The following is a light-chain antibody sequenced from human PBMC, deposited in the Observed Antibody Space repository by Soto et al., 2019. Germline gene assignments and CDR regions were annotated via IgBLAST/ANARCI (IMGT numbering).Light chain of an antibody. CDR2: SNN. CDR3: AAWDDRLSGDE. J-gene: IGLJ1*01. Sequence: QSVLTQPPSASGTPGQRVTISCSGGSSNIGSTYVNWYQQLPGTAPKLLIYSNNQRPSGVPDRFSGSKSGTSASLAISGPRSEDEADYSCAAWDDRLSGDEFGSGTKVTVL. V-gene: IGLV1-47*02. CDR1: SSNIGSTY.